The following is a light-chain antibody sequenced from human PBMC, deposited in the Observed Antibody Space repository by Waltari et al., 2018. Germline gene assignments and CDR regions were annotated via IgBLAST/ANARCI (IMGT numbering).Light chain of an antibody. CDR2: DAS. V-gene: IGKV1-33*01. CDR3: QQYDNLPIT. CDR1: HDISNY. Sequence: DIQMTQSPSSLSASVGDRVTITCQASHDISNYLNWYQQKPRKDPKLLIYDASNLETGVPSRFSGSGSETDFTFTISSLQPEDIATYYCQQYDNLPITFGQGTRLEIK. J-gene: IGKJ5*01.